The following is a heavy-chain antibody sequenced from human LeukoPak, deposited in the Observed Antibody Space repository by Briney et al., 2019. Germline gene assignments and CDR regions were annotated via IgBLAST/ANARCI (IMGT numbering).Heavy chain of an antibody. J-gene: IGHJ5*02. CDR2: IIPIFGTA. D-gene: IGHD3-3*01. CDR1: GGTFSSYA. CDR3: ARTSSAYYDFWSGPFDP. Sequence: SVKVSCKASGGTFSSYAISWVRQAPGQGLEWMGGIIPIFGTANYAQKFQGRVTITTDESTSTAYMELSSLRSEDTAVYYCARTSSAYYDFWSGPFDPWGQGTLVTVSS. V-gene: IGHV1-69*05.